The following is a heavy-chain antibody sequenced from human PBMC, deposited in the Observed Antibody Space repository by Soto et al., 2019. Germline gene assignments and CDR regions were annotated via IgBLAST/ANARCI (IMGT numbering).Heavy chain of an antibody. CDR1: GFTFSSYA. CDR2: ISGSGGST. V-gene: IGHV3-23*01. D-gene: IGHD6-13*01. Sequence: GGSLRLSCAASGFTFSSYAMSWVRQAPGKGLEWVSAISGSGGSTYYADSVKGRFTISRDNSKDTLYLQMNSLRAEDTAVYYCAKSYSSSSWYPGYWGQGTLVTVSS. J-gene: IGHJ4*02. CDR3: AKSYSSSSWYPGY.